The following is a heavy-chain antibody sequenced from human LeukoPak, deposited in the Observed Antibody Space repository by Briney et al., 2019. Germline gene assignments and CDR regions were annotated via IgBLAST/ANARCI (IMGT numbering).Heavy chain of an antibody. Sequence: PSETLSLTCTVSGGSINNYYWSGIRQPAGKGLEWIGRIYTRGSTNYNPSLKSRVTMSVDTSKNQFSLKLSSVTAADTAVYYCARGRYCTADICSGGDAFDIRGQGPMVSVSS. CDR3: ARGRYCTADICSGGDAFDI. J-gene: IGHJ3*02. V-gene: IGHV4-4*07. CDR1: GGSINNYY. D-gene: IGHD2-8*02. CDR2: IYTRGST.